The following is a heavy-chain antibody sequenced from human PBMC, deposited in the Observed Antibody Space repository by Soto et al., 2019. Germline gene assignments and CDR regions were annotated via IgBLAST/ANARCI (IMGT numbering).Heavy chain of an antibody. Sequence: GGSLRLSCAASGLTFSSYAMSWVRQAPGKGLEWVSAISGSGGSTYYADSVKGRFTISRDNSKNTLYLQMNSLRAEDTAVYYCAKATGVVVAACCHAFDIWGQGTMVTVSS. CDR1: GLTFSSYA. CDR2: ISGSGGST. V-gene: IGHV3-23*01. D-gene: IGHD2-15*01. J-gene: IGHJ3*02. CDR3: AKATGVVVAACCHAFDI.